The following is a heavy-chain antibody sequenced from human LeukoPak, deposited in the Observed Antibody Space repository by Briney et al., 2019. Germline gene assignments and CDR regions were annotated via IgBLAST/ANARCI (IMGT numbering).Heavy chain of an antibody. D-gene: IGHD5-24*01. CDR2: INWKTGNG. CDR1: GFNFDDYA. J-gene: IGHJ2*01. CDR3: TRRAARWQFDL. V-gene: IGHV3-9*01. Sequence: RPEGSLRLSCAVSGFNFDDYAMHWVRQAPGRGLVWVSGINWKTGNGIYADSVKGRFTISRDNAKNSLYLQMSSLRAEDTALYYCTRRAARWQFDLWGRGTLLTVSS.